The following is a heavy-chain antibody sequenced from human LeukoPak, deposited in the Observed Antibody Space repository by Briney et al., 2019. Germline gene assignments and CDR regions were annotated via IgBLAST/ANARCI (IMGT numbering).Heavy chain of an antibody. J-gene: IGHJ4*02. CDR1: GGTFSSYA. CDR2: IIPIFGTA. D-gene: IGHD2-2*02. Sequence: SVKVSCKASGGTFSSYAISWVRQAPGQGLEWMGGIIPIFGTANYAQKFQGRVTITTDESTSTAYMELSSLRSEDPAVYYCARGPCPSSTSCYITYYFDYWGQGTLVTVSS. V-gene: IGHV1-69*05. CDR3: ARGPCPSSTSCYITYYFDY.